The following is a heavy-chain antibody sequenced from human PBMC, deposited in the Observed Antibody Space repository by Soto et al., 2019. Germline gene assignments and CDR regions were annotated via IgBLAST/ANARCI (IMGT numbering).Heavy chain of an antibody. D-gene: IGHD2-15*01. J-gene: IGHJ4*02. CDR1: GGSISSYY. CDR3: AAAPRY. V-gene: IGHV4-59*01. CDR2: IYDSGST. Sequence: QVQLQESGPGLVKPSETLSLTCTVSGGSISSYYWSWIRQPPGKGLEWIGYIYDSGSTNYNPSHKSRVTISVDTSKNQFSLRLTSVTAADTAVYYCAAAPRYWGQGTLVTVSS.